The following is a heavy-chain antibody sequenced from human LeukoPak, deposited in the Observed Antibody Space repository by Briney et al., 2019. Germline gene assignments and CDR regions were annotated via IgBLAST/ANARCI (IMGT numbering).Heavy chain of an antibody. CDR3: ARDRGIVATNYYYYGMDV. J-gene: IGHJ6*02. CDR1: GGTFSSYA. V-gene: IGHV1-69*04. D-gene: IGHD5-12*01. Sequence: GASEKVSCKASGGTFSSYAISWVRQAPGQGLEWMGRIIPILGIANYAQKFQGRVTITADKSTSTAYMELSSLRSEDTAVYYCARDRGIVATNYYYYGMDVWGQGTTVTVSS. CDR2: IIPILGIA.